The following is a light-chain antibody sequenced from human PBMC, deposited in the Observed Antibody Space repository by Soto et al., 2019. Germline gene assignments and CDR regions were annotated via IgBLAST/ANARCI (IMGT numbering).Light chain of an antibody. CDR1: QSVITN. V-gene: IGKV3-15*01. Sequence: DIEMTQSPSSLSASAGERATLTFRASQSVITNLAWYQQKPGQAPRLLIYGASTRAAIIPSRFSGSGSGTEFTLTIRSLQSEDFAAYYCQQSYNGPLTFGGGTKVDI. CDR3: QQSYNGPLT. CDR2: GAS. J-gene: IGKJ4*01.